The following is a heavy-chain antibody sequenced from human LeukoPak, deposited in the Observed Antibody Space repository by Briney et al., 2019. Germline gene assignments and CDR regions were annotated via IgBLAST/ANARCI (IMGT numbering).Heavy chain of an antibody. CDR1: GYTFTGYY. V-gene: IGHV1-2*02. J-gene: IGHJ6*02. CDR2: INPNSGGT. Sequence: ASVTVSCKASGYTFTGYYMHWVRQAPGQGLEWMGWINPNSGGTNYAQKFQGRVTMTRDTSISTAYMELSRLRSDDTAVYYCARGPGIAAAEEYYGMDVWGQGTTVTVSS. CDR3: ARGPGIAAAEEYYGMDV. D-gene: IGHD6-13*01.